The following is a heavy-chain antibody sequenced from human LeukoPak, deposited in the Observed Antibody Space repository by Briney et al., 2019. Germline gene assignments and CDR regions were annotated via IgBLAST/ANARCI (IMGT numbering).Heavy chain of an antibody. D-gene: IGHD4-17*01. Sequence: PGGSLRLSCAASGFTFSNCAMSWVRQAPGKGLEWVSTISGSGDTTYYADSVKGRFTISRDNSKITLYLQMNSLRAEDTAVYYCAKGRTGYVDYDFWGQGTLVTVSS. CDR3: AKGRTGYVDYDF. CDR2: ISGSGDTT. V-gene: IGHV3-23*01. CDR1: GFTFSNCA. J-gene: IGHJ4*02.